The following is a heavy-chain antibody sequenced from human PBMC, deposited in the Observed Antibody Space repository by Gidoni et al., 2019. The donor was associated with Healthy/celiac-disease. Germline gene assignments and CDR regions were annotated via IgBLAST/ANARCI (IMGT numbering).Heavy chain of an antibody. J-gene: IGHJ6*02. CDR2: INHMEST. CDR3: ASNPRFLEWLGYYYCMDV. V-gene: IGHV4-34*01. Sequence: QVQLQHWGAGLLKPPETLSLTCAVYGGSFSGYYWSWRRQPPGKGLEWIGEINHMESTTYHPALKIRVTISVDTSKNQFSLKLSSVTAADTAVYYCASNPRFLEWLGYYYCMDVWGQGTTVTVSS. D-gene: IGHD3-3*01. CDR1: GGSFSGYY.